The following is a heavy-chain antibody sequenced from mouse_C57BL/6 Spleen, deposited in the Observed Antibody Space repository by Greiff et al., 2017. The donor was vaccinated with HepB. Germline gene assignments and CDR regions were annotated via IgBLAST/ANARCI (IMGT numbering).Heavy chain of an antibody. CDR2: ISDGGSYT. J-gene: IGHJ2*01. CDR1: GFTFSNYA. CDR3: ARDLDPYFDY. V-gene: IGHV5-4*01. Sequence: EVMLVESGGGLVKPGGSLKLSCAASGFTFSNYAMSWVRQTPEKRLEWVATISDGGSYTYYPDNVKGRFTISRDNAKNNLYLQMNHLKSEDTAMYYCARDLDPYFDYWGQGTTLTVSS.